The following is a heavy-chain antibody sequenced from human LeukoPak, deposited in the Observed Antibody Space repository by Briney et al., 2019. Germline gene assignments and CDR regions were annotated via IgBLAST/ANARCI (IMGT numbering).Heavy chain of an antibody. Sequence: PETLSLTCIVSSGSPSSNYRSWVRPPAGDGREWIGRIYTSGSTNYNPSLKSRVTMSVDTSKNQFSLKLSSVTAADTAVYYCARDLASSSWSEYYFDYWGQGTLVTVSS. CDR3: ARDLASSSWSEYYFDY. D-gene: IGHD6-13*01. CDR2: IYTSGST. CDR1: SGSPSSNY. J-gene: IGHJ4*02. V-gene: IGHV4-4*07.